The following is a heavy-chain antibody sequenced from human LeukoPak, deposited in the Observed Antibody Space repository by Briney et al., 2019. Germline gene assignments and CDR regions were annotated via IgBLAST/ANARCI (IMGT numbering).Heavy chain of an antibody. CDR2: ISGSGDAA. V-gene: IGHV3-23*01. Sequence: PGGSLRLSCAASGFTFNNYAMSWARRAPGKGPEWVSAISGSGDAAYYAGSVKGRFTIARDNSKNTVYLQMNSLRADDTALYYCTEEEVPPYFDYWGQGILVTVSS. CDR1: GFTFNNYA. J-gene: IGHJ4*02. CDR3: TEEEVPPYFDY. D-gene: IGHD4/OR15-4a*01.